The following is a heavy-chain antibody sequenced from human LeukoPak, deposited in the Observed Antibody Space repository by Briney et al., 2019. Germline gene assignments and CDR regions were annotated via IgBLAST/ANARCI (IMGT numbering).Heavy chain of an antibody. CDR3: AREGTSITMVRGVHFDY. CDR2: IYYSGST. V-gene: IGHV4-39*02. J-gene: IGHJ4*02. D-gene: IGHD3-10*01. CDR1: GASLSSNTYY. Sequence: PSETLSLTCTVSGASLSSNTYYWAWIRQPPGKGLEWIGSIYYSGSTYYNPSLKSRVTISVDTSKNQFSLKVSSVTAADTAVYYCAREGTSITMVRGVHFDYWGQGTLVTVSS.